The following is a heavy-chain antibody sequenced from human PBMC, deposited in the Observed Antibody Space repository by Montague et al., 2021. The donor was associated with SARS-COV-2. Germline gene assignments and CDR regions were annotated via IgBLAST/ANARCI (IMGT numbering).Heavy chain of an antibody. Sequence: SETLSLTCTVSGGSISSYYCSWIRQPPGKGLEWIGYIYYSGSTNXNPSLKSGVTISVDTSKNQFSLKLSSVTAADTAVYYCARGSGWMGNAFDIWGQGTMVTVSS. CDR1: GGSISSYY. J-gene: IGHJ3*02. CDR3: ARGSGWMGNAFDI. V-gene: IGHV4-59*01. CDR2: IYYSGST. D-gene: IGHD6-19*01.